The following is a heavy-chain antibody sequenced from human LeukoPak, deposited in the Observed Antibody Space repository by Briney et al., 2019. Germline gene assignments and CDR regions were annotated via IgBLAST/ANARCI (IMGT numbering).Heavy chain of an antibody. Sequence: SETLSLTCAVSGGSISSGGYSWSWIRQPPGKGLEWIGYIYHSGSTNYNPSLKSRVTISVDTSKNQFSLKLSSVTAADTAVYYCARGRRGSRHNWFDPWGQGTLVTVSS. V-gene: IGHV4-30-2*01. D-gene: IGHD6-13*01. CDR1: GGSISSGGYS. J-gene: IGHJ5*02. CDR3: ARGRRGSRHNWFDP. CDR2: IYHSGST.